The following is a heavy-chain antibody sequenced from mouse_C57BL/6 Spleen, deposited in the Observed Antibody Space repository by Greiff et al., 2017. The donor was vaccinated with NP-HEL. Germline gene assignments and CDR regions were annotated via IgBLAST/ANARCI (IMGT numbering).Heavy chain of an antibody. CDR3: AREYYGSPDY. CDR2: ISSGSSII. D-gene: IGHD1-1*01. CDR1: GFTFSDYG. Sequence: EVKLMESGGGLVKPGGSLKLSCAASGFTFSDYGMHWVRQAPEKGLEWVAYISSGSSIIYYADTVKVRFTFSRVNAKNTLFLQMTSLRAEDTAMYYCAREYYGSPDYWGQGTTLTVSS. V-gene: IGHV5-17*01. J-gene: IGHJ2*01.